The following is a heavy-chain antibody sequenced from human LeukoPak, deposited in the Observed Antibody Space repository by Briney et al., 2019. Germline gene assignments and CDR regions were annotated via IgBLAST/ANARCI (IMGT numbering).Heavy chain of an antibody. V-gene: IGHV3-66*02. J-gene: IGHJ4*02. CDR2: IYSGDNT. D-gene: IGHD3-16*01. CDR1: GFTLSNNY. CDR3: AGRRVLDASFDY. Sequence: GGTLRLSCAASGFTLSNNYMSCVRQAPGKGREWVSVIYSGDNTYYVESVKGRFTISRDNSKNTLFLQMNRLNAEDTAGYYCAGRRVLDASFDYWGQGTLVTVSS.